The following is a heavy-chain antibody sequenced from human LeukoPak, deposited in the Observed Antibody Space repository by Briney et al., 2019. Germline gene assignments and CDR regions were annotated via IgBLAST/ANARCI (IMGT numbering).Heavy chain of an antibody. CDR1: GFTFSSCG. CDR2: ISYDGSNK. Sequence: GGSLRLSCAASGFTFSSCGMHWVRQAPGKGLEWVAVISYDGSNKFYADSVKGRFTISRDNSKNTLYLQMNSLRAEDTAVYYCAKEMGATNYFEYWGQGTLVTVSS. V-gene: IGHV3-30*18. CDR3: AKEMGATNYFEY. J-gene: IGHJ4*02. D-gene: IGHD1-26*01.